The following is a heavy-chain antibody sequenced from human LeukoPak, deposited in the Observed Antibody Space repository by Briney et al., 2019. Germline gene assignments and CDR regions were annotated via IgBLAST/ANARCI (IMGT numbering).Heavy chain of an antibody. V-gene: IGHV1-69*13. J-gene: IGHJ4*02. Sequence: WASVKVSCKASGGTFSSYAISWVRQAPGQGLEWMGGIIPIFGTANYAQKFQGRVTITADESTSTAYMELSSLRSKDTAVYYCARDRGAVAGIDYWGQGTLVTVSS. CDR3: ARDRGAVAGIDY. D-gene: IGHD6-19*01. CDR2: IIPIFGTA. CDR1: GGTFSSYA.